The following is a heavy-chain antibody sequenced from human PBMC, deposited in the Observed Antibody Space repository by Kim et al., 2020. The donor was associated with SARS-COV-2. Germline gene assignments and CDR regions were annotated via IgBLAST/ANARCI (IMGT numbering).Heavy chain of an antibody. V-gene: IGHV4-4*07. J-gene: IGHJ3*02. CDR2: IYTSGST. CDR3: GRDRRITVVGVVIEDAFEI. Sequence: SETLSLTCTVSGGSISSYYWSWIRQPAGKGLEWIGRIYTSGSTNYNPSLKSRVTILVDTSTNQFSLKLSSVTDADTAVYYCGRDRRITVVGVVIEDAFEIRGHGAMGTVSS. CDR1: GGSISSYY. D-gene: IGHD3-3*01.